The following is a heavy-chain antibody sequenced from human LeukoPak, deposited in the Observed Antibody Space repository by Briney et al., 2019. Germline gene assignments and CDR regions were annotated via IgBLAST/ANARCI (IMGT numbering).Heavy chain of an antibody. Sequence: SETLSLTCAVYGGSFSGYYWSWIRQPPGKGLEWIGEINHSGSTNYNPSLKSRVTISVDTSKNQFSLKLSSVTAADSAVYYCARGPYSSSSYYFDYWGQGTLVTVSS. V-gene: IGHV4-34*01. CDR1: GGSFSGYY. J-gene: IGHJ4*02. CDR2: INHSGST. CDR3: ARGPYSSSSYYFDY. D-gene: IGHD6-6*01.